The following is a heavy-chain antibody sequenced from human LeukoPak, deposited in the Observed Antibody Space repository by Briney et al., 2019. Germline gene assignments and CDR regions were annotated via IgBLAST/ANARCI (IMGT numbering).Heavy chain of an antibody. CDR1: GGTFSSYA. D-gene: IGHD6-19*01. CDR3: ARDPDSSGWYLGYYFDY. Sequence: SVKVSCKATGGTFSSYAISWVRQAPGQGLEWMGRIIPILGIANYAQKFQGRVTITADKSTSTAYMELSSLRSEDTAVYYCARDPDSSGWYLGYYFDYWGQGTLVTVSS. CDR2: IIPILGIA. V-gene: IGHV1-69*04. J-gene: IGHJ4*02.